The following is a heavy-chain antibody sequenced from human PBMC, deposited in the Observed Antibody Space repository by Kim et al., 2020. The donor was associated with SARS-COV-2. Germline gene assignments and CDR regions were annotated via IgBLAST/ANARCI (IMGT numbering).Heavy chain of an antibody. CDR1: GYTFTGYY. V-gene: IGHV1-2*06. D-gene: IGHD1-26*01. CDR3: ARVGSGSYYYYYYGMDV. Sequence: ASVKVSCKASGYTFTGYYMHWVRQAPGQGLEWMGRINPNSGGTNYAQKFQGRVTMTRDTSISTAYMELSRLRSDDTAVYYCARVGSGSYYYYYYGMDVWGQGTTVTVSS. J-gene: IGHJ6*02. CDR2: INPNSGGT.